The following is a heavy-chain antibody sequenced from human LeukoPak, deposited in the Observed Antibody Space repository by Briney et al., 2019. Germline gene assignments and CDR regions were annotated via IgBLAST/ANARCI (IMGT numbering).Heavy chain of an antibody. Sequence: PGGSLRLSCAASGFSFSSYGMHWVRQAPGKGLEWVAVISYDGSNKYYADSVKGRFTISRDNSRNTLYVQMNSLRAGDTAVYYCVREGVSSSWNNWYFDLWGRGTLVTVSS. V-gene: IGHV3-33*05. CDR2: ISYDGSNK. D-gene: IGHD6-13*01. J-gene: IGHJ2*01. CDR1: GFSFSSYG. CDR3: VREGVSSSWNNWYFDL.